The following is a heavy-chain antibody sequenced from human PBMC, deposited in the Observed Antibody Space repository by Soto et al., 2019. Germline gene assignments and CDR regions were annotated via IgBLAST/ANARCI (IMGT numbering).Heavy chain of an antibody. CDR2: IPYDESNE. Sequence: QVQLVESGGGVVQPGRSLRLSCAASGFIFSNYAMHWVRQAPGKGLEWVAVIPYDESNEYYADSVKGRFTISRDNSKNTLYLQMNSLRTEDMAVYYCARAYSCGGDCRFYFDVWGQGTLVTVSS. D-gene: IGHD2-21*02. V-gene: IGHV3-30-3*01. CDR1: GFIFSNYA. CDR3: ARAYSCGGDCRFYFDV. J-gene: IGHJ4*02.